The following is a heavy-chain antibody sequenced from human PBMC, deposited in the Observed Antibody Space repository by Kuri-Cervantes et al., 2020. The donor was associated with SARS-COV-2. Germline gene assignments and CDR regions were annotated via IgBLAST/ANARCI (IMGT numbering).Heavy chain of an antibody. CDR1: GYTFTGYY. Sequence: ASVKVSCKASGYTFTGYYMHWVRQAPGQGLEWMGWINPNSGGTNYAQKFQGWVTMTRDTSISTAYMELSSLRSEDTAVYYCARQMMSRITIFGVVITRNWFDPWGQGTLVTVSS. CDR3: ARQMMSRITIFGVVITRNWFDP. CDR2: INPNSGGT. V-gene: IGHV1-2*04. J-gene: IGHJ5*02. D-gene: IGHD3-3*01.